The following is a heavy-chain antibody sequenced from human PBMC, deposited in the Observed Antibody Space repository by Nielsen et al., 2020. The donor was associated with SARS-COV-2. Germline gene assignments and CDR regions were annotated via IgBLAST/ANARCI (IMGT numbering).Heavy chain of an antibody. Sequence: SETLSLTCAVYGGSFSGYYWSWIRQPPGKGLEWIGEINHSGSTNYNPSLKSRVTISVDTSKNQFSLKLSSVAAADTAVYYCARLRFLEWLVIDYWGQGTLVTVSS. CDR3: ARLRFLEWLVIDY. V-gene: IGHV4-34*01. D-gene: IGHD3-3*01. CDR2: INHSGST. J-gene: IGHJ4*02. CDR1: GGSFSGYY.